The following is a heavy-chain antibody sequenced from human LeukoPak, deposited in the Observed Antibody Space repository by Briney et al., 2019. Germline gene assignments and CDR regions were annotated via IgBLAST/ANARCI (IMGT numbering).Heavy chain of an antibody. D-gene: IGHD2/OR15-2a*01. CDR1: GGSIRSYY. V-gene: IGHV4-59*08. CDR3: ARLDNTYHYFFDF. CDR2: IYYSGST. Sequence: PSETLSLTCTVSGGSIRSYYWSWIRQAPGKGLEWIGYIYYSGSTNYSPSLKSRVTISLDTSKNQFSLKLSSVTAADTAVFYCARLDNTYHYFFDFWGQGTLVTVSS. J-gene: IGHJ4*02.